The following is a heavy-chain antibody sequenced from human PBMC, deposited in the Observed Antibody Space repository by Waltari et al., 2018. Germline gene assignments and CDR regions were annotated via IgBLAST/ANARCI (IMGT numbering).Heavy chain of an antibody. J-gene: IGHJ4*02. V-gene: IGHV4-59*01. CDR2: IYYSGST. D-gene: IGHD3-9*01. CDR3: ASIRSRYYDILTGSLKEYYFDY. CDR1: GGSISSYY. Sequence: QVQLQESGPGLVKPSETLSLTCTVSGGSISSYYWSWIRQPPGKGLEWIGYIYYSGSTNYNPSLKSRVTISVDTSKNQFSLKLSSVTAADTAVYYCASIRSRYYDILTGSLKEYYFDYWGQGTLVTVSS.